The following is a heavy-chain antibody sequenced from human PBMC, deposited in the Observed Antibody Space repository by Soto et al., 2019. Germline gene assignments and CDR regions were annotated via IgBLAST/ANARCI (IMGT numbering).Heavy chain of an antibody. CDR1: GYTITKFC. Sequence: GASVKGSWKTSGYTITKFCLSLGRQAPGQGLEWMGWISAYNGNTNYAQNFQGRVTMTTGTSTSTAYMELRSLRSDDTAVYYCARGETPIDYWGQGTLVTVSS. J-gene: IGHJ4*02. V-gene: IGHV1-18*01. CDR2: ISAYNGNT. D-gene: IGHD1-26*01. CDR3: ARGETPIDY.